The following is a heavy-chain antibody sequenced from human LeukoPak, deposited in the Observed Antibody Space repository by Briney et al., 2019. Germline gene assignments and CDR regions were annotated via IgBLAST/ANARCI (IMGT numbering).Heavy chain of an antibody. CDR2: FDPEDGET. Sequence: ASVKVSCKVSGYTLTELSMHWVRQAPGKGLEWMGGFDPEDGETIYAQKFQGRVTMTEDTSTDTAYMELSSLRSEDTAVYYCATGEGDYASGAFDIWGQGTMVTVSS. CDR1: GYTLTELS. CDR3: ATGEGDYASGAFDI. V-gene: IGHV1-24*01. J-gene: IGHJ3*02. D-gene: IGHD4-17*01.